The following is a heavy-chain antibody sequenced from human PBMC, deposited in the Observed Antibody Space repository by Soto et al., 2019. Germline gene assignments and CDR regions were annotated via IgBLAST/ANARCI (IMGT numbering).Heavy chain of an antibody. D-gene: IGHD4-17*01. J-gene: IGHJ5*02. V-gene: IGHV3-23*01. CDR3: AKDRRTTVTSRRLGWFDP. CDR2: ISGSGGST. CDR1: GLTFGSYA. Sequence: GGSPSLSWASAGLTFGSYAMSLVRPAPGKGLEWVSAISGSGGSTYYADSVKGRFTISRDNSKNTLYLQMNSLRAEDTAVYYCAKDRRTTVTSRRLGWFDPCGQGTLVTVSS.